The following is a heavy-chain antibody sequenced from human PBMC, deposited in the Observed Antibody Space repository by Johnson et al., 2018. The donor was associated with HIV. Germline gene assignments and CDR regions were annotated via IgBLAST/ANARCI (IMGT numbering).Heavy chain of an antibody. V-gene: IGHV3-30*04. CDR3: ARDALLRFLEWFI. CDR2: ISFDGSIK. D-gene: IGHD3-3*01. CDR1: GFTFSYYG. J-gene: IGHJ3*02. Sequence: QVQLVESGGGVVQPGRSLRLSCAASGFTFSYYGIHWVRQAPGKGLEWVAVISFDGSIKYYGDSVKGRFTISRDNSKNTLYLQMNSLRVEDTAVYYCARDALLRFLEWFIWGQGTMVTVSS.